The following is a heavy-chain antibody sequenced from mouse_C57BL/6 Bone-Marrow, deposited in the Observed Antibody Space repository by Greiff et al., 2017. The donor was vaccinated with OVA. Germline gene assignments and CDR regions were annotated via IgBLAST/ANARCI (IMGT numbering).Heavy chain of an antibody. CDR1: GFTFTSYW. D-gene: IGHD2-4*01. CDR3: ARRGDYEYFDV. Sequence: QVQLQQSGAELVKPGASVKMSCKASGFTFTSYWITWVIQRPGQGLEWIGGFHPGSGSTNYNEKFKSKATLTVDTSSSTAYMQLSSLTSEDSAVYYCARRGDYEYFDVWGKGTTVTVSS. V-gene: IGHV1-55*01. CDR2: FHPGSGST. J-gene: IGHJ1*03.